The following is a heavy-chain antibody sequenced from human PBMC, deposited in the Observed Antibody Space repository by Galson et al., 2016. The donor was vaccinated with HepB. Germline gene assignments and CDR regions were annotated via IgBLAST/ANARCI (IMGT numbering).Heavy chain of an antibody. D-gene: IGHD1-1*01. CDR1: GFTFGSFW. Sequence: SLRLSCATSGFTFGSFWMNWVRQAPGKGPEWVANIQQDGSERNYLDSVKGRFTTSRDNDEQSLYLQMNSLRADDTAVYYCVRASGWISDYWGQGTLVSVSS. V-gene: IGHV3-7*03. CDR2: IQQDGSER. J-gene: IGHJ4*02. CDR3: VRASGWISDY.